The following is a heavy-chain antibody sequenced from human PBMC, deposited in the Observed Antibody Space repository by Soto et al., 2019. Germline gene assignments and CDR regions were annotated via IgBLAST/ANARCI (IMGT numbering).Heavy chain of an antibody. CDR2: ISGSGGST. V-gene: IGHV3-23*01. D-gene: IGHD3-22*01. CDR1: GFTFSSYA. Sequence: PWGSLRLSCAASGFTFSSYAMSWVRQAPGKGLEWVSAISGSGGSTYYADSVKGRFTISRDNSKNTLYLQMNSLRAEDTAVYYCARDSRITMIVVVIMFDYWGQGTLVTVSS. CDR3: ARDSRITMIVVVIMFDY. J-gene: IGHJ4*02.